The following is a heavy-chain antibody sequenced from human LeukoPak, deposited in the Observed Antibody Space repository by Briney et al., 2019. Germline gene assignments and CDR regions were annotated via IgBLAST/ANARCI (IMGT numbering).Heavy chain of an antibody. J-gene: IGHJ4*02. CDR2: INSDGSST. D-gene: IGHD2-15*01. CDR3: AKDSGYCSGGSCYSGPYYFDY. Sequence: GGSLRLSCAASGFTFSSYWMHWVRQAPGKGLVWDSRINSDGSSTSYADSVKGRFTISRDNAKNTLYLQMNSLRAEDTAVYYCAKDSGYCSGGSCYSGPYYFDYWGQGTLVTVSS. V-gene: IGHV3-74*01. CDR1: GFTFSSYW.